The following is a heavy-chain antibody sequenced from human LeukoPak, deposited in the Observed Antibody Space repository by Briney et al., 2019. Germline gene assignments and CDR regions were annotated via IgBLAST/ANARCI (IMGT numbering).Heavy chain of an antibody. V-gene: IGHV1-18*01. J-gene: IGHJ4*02. Sequence: ASVKVSCKASGYTFTSYGISWVPRAPGQGLEWMGWISAYNGNTNYAQKLQGRVTMTTDTSTSTAYMELRSLRSDDTAVYYCAIDSTSFTIFGVVTSDYWGQGTLVSVSS. CDR1: GYTFTSYG. CDR2: ISAYNGNT. CDR3: AIDSTSFTIFGVVTSDY. D-gene: IGHD3-3*01.